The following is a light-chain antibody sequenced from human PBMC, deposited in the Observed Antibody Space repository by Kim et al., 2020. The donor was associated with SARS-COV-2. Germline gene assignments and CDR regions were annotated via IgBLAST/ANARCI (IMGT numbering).Light chain of an antibody. Sequence: PGERATPSCRASQSVSSSYLAWYQQKPGQAPRLLIYGASSRATGIPDRFSGSGSGTDFTLTISRLEPEDFAVYYCQQYGSSPRTFGQGTRLEIK. V-gene: IGKV3-20*01. CDR3: QQYGSSPRT. CDR1: QSVSSSY. CDR2: GAS. J-gene: IGKJ5*01.